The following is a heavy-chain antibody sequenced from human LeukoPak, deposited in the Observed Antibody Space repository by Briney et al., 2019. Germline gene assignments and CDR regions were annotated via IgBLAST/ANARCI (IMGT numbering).Heavy chain of an antibody. Sequence: PSETLSLTCTVSGGSISSYYWSWIRQPPGKGLEWIGYIYYSGSTNYNPSLKSRVTISVDTSKNQLSLKLSSVTAADTAVYYCARDYYVMTYYYGMDVWGQGTTVTVSS. CDR3: ARDYYVMTYYYGMDV. CDR2: IYYSGST. D-gene: IGHD3-10*02. J-gene: IGHJ6*02. V-gene: IGHV4-59*01. CDR1: GGSISSYY.